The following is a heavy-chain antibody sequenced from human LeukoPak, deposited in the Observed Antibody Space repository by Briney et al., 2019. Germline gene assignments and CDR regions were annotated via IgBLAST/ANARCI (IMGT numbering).Heavy chain of an antibody. CDR1: GFTFNNYA. Sequence: GGSLKLSCAASGFTFNNYAMNWVRQAPGKGLEWVSSISGGGETTYYADSAKGRFTISRDNPQNTLYLQMNSLRAEDTAVYYCARDYADYVGYFFFDYWGQGTLVTVSS. CDR2: ISGGGETT. CDR3: ARDYADYVGYFFFDY. J-gene: IGHJ4*02. V-gene: IGHV3-23*01. D-gene: IGHD4-17*01.